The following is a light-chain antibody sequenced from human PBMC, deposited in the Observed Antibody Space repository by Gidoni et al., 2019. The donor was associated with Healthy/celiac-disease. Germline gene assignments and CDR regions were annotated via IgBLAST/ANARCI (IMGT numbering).Light chain of an antibody. V-gene: IGLV3-21*04. CDR3: QVWDSSSDHPVV. CDR1: NIGSKS. CDR2: YDS. Sequence: SYVLTQPPSVSVAPGKTARITCGGNNIGSKSVHWYQQKPGQAPVLVIYYDSDRPSGIPERFSGSNSGNTGTLTISRVEAGDEADYFFQVWDSSSDHPVVFGGGTKLTVL. J-gene: IGLJ2*01.